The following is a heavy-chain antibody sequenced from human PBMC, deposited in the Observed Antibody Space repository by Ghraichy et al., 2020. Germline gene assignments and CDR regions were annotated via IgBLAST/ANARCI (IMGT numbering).Heavy chain of an antibody. CDR2: IYYSGST. CDR3: ARVNGGDNWFDP. J-gene: IGHJ5*02. V-gene: IGHV4-39*07. CDR1: GGSISSSSYY. D-gene: IGHD2-8*01. Sequence: SETLSLTCTVSGGSISSSSYYWGWIRQPPGKGLEWIGSIYYSGSTYYNPSLKSRVTISVDTSKNQFSLKLSSVTAADTAVYYCARVNGGDNWFDPWGQGTLVTVSS.